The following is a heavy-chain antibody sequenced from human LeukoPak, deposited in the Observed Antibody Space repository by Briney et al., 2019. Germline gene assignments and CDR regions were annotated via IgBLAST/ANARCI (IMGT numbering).Heavy chain of an antibody. CDR1: GYSLINHW. J-gene: IGHJ4*02. CDR3: ARQGSYDNSGYSFDY. D-gene: IGHD3-22*01. Sequence: GESLKISCKASGYSLINHWIGWVRQMPGKGLDWMGIIYPGNADATYSPSFQGQVTISADKSTTTVYLQWSSLKASDTAMYYCARQGSYDNSGYSFDYWGQGTLVTVSA. CDR2: IYPGNADA. V-gene: IGHV5-51*01.